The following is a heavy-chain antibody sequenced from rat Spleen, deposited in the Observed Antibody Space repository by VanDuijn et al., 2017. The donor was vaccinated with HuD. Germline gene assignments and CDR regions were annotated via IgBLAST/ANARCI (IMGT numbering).Heavy chain of an antibody. CDR1: GFTFSDYY. J-gene: IGHJ2*01. CDR3: ARHVAEGKYFDY. D-gene: IGHD1-11*01. V-gene: IGHV5-22*01. Sequence: EVQLVESGGGLVQPGRSLKLSCAASGFTFSDYYMAWVRQAPKKGLEWVASISYEGSSTYYGDSVKGRFTVSRDNVKSTLYMQMDSLRSDDTATYYCARHVAEGKYFDYWGQGVMVTVSS. CDR2: ISYEGSST.